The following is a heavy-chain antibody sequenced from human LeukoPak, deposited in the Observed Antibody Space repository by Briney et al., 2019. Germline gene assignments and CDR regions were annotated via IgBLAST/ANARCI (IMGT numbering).Heavy chain of an antibody. CDR2: IYHSGST. V-gene: IGHV4-59*01. J-gene: IGHJ3*02. D-gene: IGHD3-22*01. CDR3: ARAMFDDSSGYYHDAFDI. Sequence: SETLSLTCTVSGGSISSYYWSWIRQPPGKGLEWIGYIYHSGSTNYNPSLKSRVTISVDTSKNQFSLKLSSVTAADTAVYYCARAMFDDSSGYYHDAFDIWGQGTMVTVSS. CDR1: GGSISSYY.